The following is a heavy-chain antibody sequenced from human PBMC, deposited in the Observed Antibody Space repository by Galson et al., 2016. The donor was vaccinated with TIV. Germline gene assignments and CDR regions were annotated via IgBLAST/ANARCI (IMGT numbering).Heavy chain of an antibody. CDR3: ARDKMTTTIFGSGFDP. CDR1: GFSLSDYG. D-gene: IGHD3-3*01. V-gene: IGHV3-33*01. Sequence: SLRLSCAASGFSLSDYGMHWVRQAPGKGLECVAVLWHDGKKKYYADSVNGRFTISRDHARNTLHLQMNGLRAEDSAVYYCARDKMTTTIFGSGFDPWGQGTLVTVSS. CDR2: LWHDGKKK. J-gene: IGHJ5*02.